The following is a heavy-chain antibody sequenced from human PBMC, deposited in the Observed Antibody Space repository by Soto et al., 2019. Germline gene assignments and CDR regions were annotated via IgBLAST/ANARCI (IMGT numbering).Heavy chain of an antibody. D-gene: IGHD3-16*01. V-gene: IGHV4-39*01. CDR2: IYYSGST. Sequence: SETLSLTCTVSGGSISSSSYYWGWIRQPPGKGLEWIGSIYYSGSTYYNPSLKSRVTISVDTSKNQFSLKLSSVTAADTAVYYCARQSRLRHYDYVWGSYSPTIDYWGQGTLVTVSS. CDR3: ARQSRLRHYDYVWGSYSPTIDY. CDR1: GGSISSSSYY. J-gene: IGHJ4*02.